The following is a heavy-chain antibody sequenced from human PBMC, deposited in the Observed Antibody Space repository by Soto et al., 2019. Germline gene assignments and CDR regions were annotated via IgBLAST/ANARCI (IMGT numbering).Heavy chain of an antibody. J-gene: IGHJ4*02. CDR3: ERSFGVAAAGPFDY. Sequence: GXSVKVSCKASGYTFTGYAMHWVRQAPGQRLEWMGWINAGNGNTKYSQKFQGRVTITRDTSASTAYMELSSLRSEDTAVYYCERSFGVAAAGPFDYWGQGTLVTVSS. CDR2: INAGNGNT. V-gene: IGHV1-3*01. CDR1: GYTFTGYA. D-gene: IGHD6-13*01.